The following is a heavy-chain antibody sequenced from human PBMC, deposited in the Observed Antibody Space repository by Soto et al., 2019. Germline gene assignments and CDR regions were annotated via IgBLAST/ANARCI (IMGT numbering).Heavy chain of an antibody. CDR2: MNPNSGNT. CDR1: GYTFTNYD. V-gene: IGHV1-8*01. J-gene: IGHJ6*02. Sequence: QVQLVQSGAEVKKPGASVKVSCKASGYTFTNYDIIWVRQATGQGLEWMGWMNPNSGNTATAQKFQGRVTLSRSTSISTAYVELSSLRSEDTAVYYCARSRGYTYDHYGMDVWGQGTTFTVSS. D-gene: IGHD5-18*01. CDR3: ARSRGYTYDHYGMDV.